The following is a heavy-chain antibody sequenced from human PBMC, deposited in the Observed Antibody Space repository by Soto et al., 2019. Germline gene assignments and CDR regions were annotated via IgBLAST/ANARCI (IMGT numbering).Heavy chain of an antibody. CDR2: INPSGGST. CDR3: TRDTNTIRYYDSSGYLNWFDF. D-gene: IGHD3-22*01. CDR1: GYTFTIYY. Sequence: ASVKVSCKASGYTFTIYYMHWVRQAPGQGLEWMGIINPSGGSTSYAQKFQGRVTMTRDTSTSTVYMELSSLRSEDTAVYYCTRDTNTIRYYDSSGYLNWFDFWG. J-gene: IGHJ5*01. V-gene: IGHV1-46*03.